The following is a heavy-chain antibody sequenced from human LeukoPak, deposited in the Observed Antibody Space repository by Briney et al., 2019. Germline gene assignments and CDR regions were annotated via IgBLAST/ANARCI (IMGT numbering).Heavy chain of an antibody. J-gene: IGHJ4*02. CDR3: AREHIVVVPAASVVSFDC. CDR1: GGSISSSSYY. V-gene: IGHV4-39*07. CDR2: IYYSGST. D-gene: IGHD2-2*01. Sequence: SETLSLTCTVSGGSISSSSYYWGWIRQPPGKGLEWIGSIYYSGSTYYNPSLKSRVTISVDTSKNQFSLKLSSVTAADTAVYYCAREHIVVVPAASVVSFDCWGQGTLVTVSS.